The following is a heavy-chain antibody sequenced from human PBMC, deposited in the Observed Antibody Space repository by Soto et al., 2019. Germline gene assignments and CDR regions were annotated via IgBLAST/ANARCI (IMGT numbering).Heavy chain of an antibody. J-gene: IGHJ6*02. Sequence: SVKVSCKASGGTFSSYAISWVRQAPGQGLEWMGGIIPSFGTANYAQKFQGRVTITADKSTSTAYMELSSLRSEDTAVYYCARERGEGVATIGDDYYYFGMDVWGQGTTVTVSS. V-gene: IGHV1-69*06. CDR2: IIPSFGTA. CDR3: ARERGEGVATIGDDYYYFGMDV. D-gene: IGHD5-12*01. CDR1: GGTFSSYA.